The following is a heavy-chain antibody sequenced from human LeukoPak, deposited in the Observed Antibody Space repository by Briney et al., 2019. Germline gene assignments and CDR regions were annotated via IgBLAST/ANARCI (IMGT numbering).Heavy chain of an antibody. J-gene: IGHJ3*02. CDR1: GYTFTGYY. D-gene: IGHD5-24*01. V-gene: IGHV1-2*02. Sequence: ASVKVSCKASGYTFTGYYMHWVRQAPGQGLEWMGWINPNTGGTNFAQKFQGRVTMTRDTSITTAYMELSRLRSDDTAVYYCARVGDGLNDAFDIWGQGTMVTVSS. CDR3: ARVGDGLNDAFDI. CDR2: INPNTGGT.